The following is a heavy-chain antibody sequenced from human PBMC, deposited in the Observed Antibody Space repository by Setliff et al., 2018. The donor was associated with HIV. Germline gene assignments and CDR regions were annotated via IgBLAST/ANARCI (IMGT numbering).Heavy chain of an antibody. CDR2: VYYSGIT. D-gene: IGHD2-21*02. J-gene: IGHJ5*02. CDR3: ARHDCGGDCSINWFDP. V-gene: IGHV4-39*01. CDR1: GGSIIDSRYF. Sequence: SETLSLTCTVSGGSIIDSRYFWGWIRQPPGKGLEWIGSVYYSGITYYSSSLKSRVTVSVDTSRIQFSLKLTSVTAADTAVYYCARHDCGGDCSINWFDPWGQGTLVTVSS.